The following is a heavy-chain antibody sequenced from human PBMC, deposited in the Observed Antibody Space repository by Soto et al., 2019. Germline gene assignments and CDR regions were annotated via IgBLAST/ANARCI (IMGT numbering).Heavy chain of an antibody. D-gene: IGHD1-1*01. Sequence: QVQLQESGPGLVKPSETLSLTCTVSGGSISSYYWSWIRQPAGKGLEWIGRIYTSGSTNYNPSLKSRVTMSVDTSKNQFSLKLSSVTAADTAVYYCARRAETNGWNGFGADKYYFDFWGQGTLVTVSS. CDR1: GGSISSYY. V-gene: IGHV4-4*07. J-gene: IGHJ4*02. CDR2: IYTSGST. CDR3: ARRAETNGWNGFGADKYYFDF.